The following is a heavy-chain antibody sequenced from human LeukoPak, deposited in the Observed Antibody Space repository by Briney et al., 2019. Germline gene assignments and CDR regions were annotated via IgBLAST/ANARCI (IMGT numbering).Heavy chain of an antibody. D-gene: IGHD4/OR15-4a*01. CDR3: ARDDSGPQAFDI. J-gene: IGHJ3*02. CDR1: GFTVSSNY. V-gene: IGHV3-74*01. Sequence: AGGSLRLSCAASGFTVSSNYMSWVRQAPGKGLVWVSHIKGDGSGIKYADSVRGRFTISTDSASNTVYLQMNSLRVEDTAVYYCARDDSGPQAFDIWGQGTMVTVSS. CDR2: IKGDGSGI.